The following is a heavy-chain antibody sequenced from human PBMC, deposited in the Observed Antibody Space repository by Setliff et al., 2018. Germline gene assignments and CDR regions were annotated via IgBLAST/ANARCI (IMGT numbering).Heavy chain of an antibody. V-gene: IGHV4-34*01. CDR1: GGSFSGYY. CDR2: INHYGST. Sequence: SETLSLTCAVYGGSFSGYYWTWIRQSPGKGLEWIGEINHYGSTNYNPSLKSRVTISVDTSKNQFSLNLTSVTAADTAVYYCARGHPNSSRSSLVYWGQGTLVTVSS. J-gene: IGHJ4*02. D-gene: IGHD6-6*01. CDR3: ARGHPNSSRSSLVY.